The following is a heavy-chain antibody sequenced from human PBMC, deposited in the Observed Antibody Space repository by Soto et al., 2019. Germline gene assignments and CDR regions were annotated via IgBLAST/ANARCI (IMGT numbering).Heavy chain of an antibody. J-gene: IGHJ4*02. V-gene: IGHV4-4*02. CDR1: GESISSSIW. CDR2: IYHSGDV. CDR3: VRHAQWIIRAY. D-gene: IGHD5-12*01. Sequence: SETQSLTCAVSGESISSSIWWRWVRQPPGKGLEWIGEIYHSGDVMYNPSLQSRLTLFVDTSKNQFSLKLSSVTAADTAVYYCVRHAQWIIRAYWGQGTLVTVSS.